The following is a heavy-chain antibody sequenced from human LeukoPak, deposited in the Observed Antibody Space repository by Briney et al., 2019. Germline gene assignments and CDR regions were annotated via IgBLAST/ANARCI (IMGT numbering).Heavy chain of an antibody. J-gene: IGHJ4*02. D-gene: IGHD1-26*01. Sequence: SETLSLTCTVSGGSISSSSYYWGWIRQPPGKGLEWIGSIYYSGSTYYNPSLKRRVTISVDTSKNQFSLKLSSVTAADTAVYYCAALKKWELLRFDYWGQGTLVTVSS. CDR2: IYYSGST. CDR3: AALKKWELLRFDY. V-gene: IGHV4-39*01. CDR1: GGSISSSSYY.